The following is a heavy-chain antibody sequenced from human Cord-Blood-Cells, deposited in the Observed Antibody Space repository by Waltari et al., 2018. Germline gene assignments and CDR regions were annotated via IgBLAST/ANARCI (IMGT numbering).Heavy chain of an antibody. V-gene: IGHV4-34*01. D-gene: IGHD6-13*01. CDR2: INHSGST. Sequence: QVQLQQWGEGLLKPSETLSITSAVHGGSFSGYYWIWFRQPPGKGLEWIGEINHSGSTNYNPSLKSRVTISVDTSKNQFSLKLSSVTAADTAVYYCARAGYSSRHYGMDVWGQGTTVTVSS. CDR1: GGSFSGYY. J-gene: IGHJ6*02. CDR3: ARAGYSSRHYGMDV.